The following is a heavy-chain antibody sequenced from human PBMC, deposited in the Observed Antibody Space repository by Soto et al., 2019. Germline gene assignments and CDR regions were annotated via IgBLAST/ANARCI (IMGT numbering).Heavy chain of an antibody. CDR1: GFTFSSYA. J-gene: IGHJ6*02. CDR3: ARVATTGTTHYYYYGMDV. D-gene: IGHD1-1*01. Sequence: QVQLVESGGGVVQPGRSLRLSCAASGFTFSSYAMHWVRQAPGKGLEWVAVISYDGSRKYYADSVKGRLIISRDNYENTLYLQMNSLRAEDTAVYYCARVATTGTTHYYYYGMDVWGQGTTVTVFS. CDR2: ISYDGSRK. V-gene: IGHV3-30-3*01.